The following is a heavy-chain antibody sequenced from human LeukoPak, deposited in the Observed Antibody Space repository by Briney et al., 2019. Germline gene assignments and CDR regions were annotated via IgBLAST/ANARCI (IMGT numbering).Heavy chain of an antibody. CDR3: ARGRSEGIAAAGFDY. J-gene: IGHJ4*02. CDR1: GGSFSGYY. D-gene: IGHD6-13*01. CDR2: INHSGST. V-gene: IGHV4-34*01. Sequence: SETLSLTCAVHGGSFSGYYWSWIRQPPGKGLEWIGEINHSGSTNYNPSLKSRVTISVDTSKNQFSLKLSSVTAADTAVYYCARGRSEGIAAAGFDYWGQGTLVTVSS.